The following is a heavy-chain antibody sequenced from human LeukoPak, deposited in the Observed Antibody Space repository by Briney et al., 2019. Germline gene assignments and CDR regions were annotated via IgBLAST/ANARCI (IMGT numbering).Heavy chain of an antibody. Sequence: SETLSPTCTVSGGSISSSSYYWGWIRQPPGKGLEWIGYIYYSGSTNYNPSLKSRVTISVDTSKNQFSLKLSSVTAADTAVYYCARVGGDYWFDPWGQGTLVTVSS. D-gene: IGHD4-17*01. CDR2: IYYSGST. CDR3: ARVGGDYWFDP. CDR1: GGSISSSSYY. J-gene: IGHJ5*02. V-gene: IGHV4-61*05.